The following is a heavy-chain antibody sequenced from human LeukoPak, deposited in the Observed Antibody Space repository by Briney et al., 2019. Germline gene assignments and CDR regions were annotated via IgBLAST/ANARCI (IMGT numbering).Heavy chain of an antibody. Sequence: GGSLRLSSAASGFTLSSYALSWVRQAAGKGLEWVSAISGSGGSTYYADSVKGRFTISRDNSKDTLYLQMNSLRAEDTAVYYCAKVEVATLFYWGQGTLVTVSS. CDR1: GFTLSSYA. V-gene: IGHV3-23*01. CDR2: ISGSGGST. D-gene: IGHD5-24*01. J-gene: IGHJ4*02. CDR3: AKVEVATLFY.